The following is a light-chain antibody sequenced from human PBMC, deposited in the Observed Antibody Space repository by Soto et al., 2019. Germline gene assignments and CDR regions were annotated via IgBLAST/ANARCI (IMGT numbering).Light chain of an antibody. J-gene: IGKJ1*01. Sequence: DIQMTQSPSTLSASVGDRVTITCRASQSISSWLAWYQQKPGKAPKLLIYKASSLESGVPSRFSGSGSGTEFTLPLSSLQPDDFATYYCQQYNSYSLWTFGQGTKVQIK. CDR1: QSISSW. CDR2: KAS. V-gene: IGKV1-5*03. CDR3: QQYNSYSLWT.